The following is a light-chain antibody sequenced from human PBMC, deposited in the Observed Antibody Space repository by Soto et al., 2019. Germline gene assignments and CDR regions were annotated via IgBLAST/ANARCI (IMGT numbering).Light chain of an antibody. CDR2: AAS. V-gene: IGKV1-39*01. Sequence: DIQMTQAPTSLSASVGGRIPNTFRASQSISGYLNWYQQKPGKAPXXLIYAASSLQSGVPSRFSGSGSGTDFTLTISSLQPEDFATYYCQQSYSTWTFGQGTKVDIK. CDR1: QSISGY. CDR3: QQSYSTWT. J-gene: IGKJ1*01.